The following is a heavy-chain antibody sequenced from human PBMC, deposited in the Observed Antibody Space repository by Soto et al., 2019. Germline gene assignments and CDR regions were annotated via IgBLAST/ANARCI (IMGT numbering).Heavy chain of an antibody. CDR1: GGSISSGDYY. V-gene: IGHV4-30-4*01. D-gene: IGHD3-22*01. J-gene: IGHJ4*02. CDR3: ARDSSGYYYVFDY. CDR2: IYYSGST. Sequence: QVQLQESGPGLVKPSQTLSLTCTVSGGSISSGDYYWSWIRQPPGKGLEWIGYIYYSGSTYYNPSLKIRVTISVDTSKNQFSLKLSSVTAADTAVYYCARDSSGYYYVFDYWGQGTLVTVSS.